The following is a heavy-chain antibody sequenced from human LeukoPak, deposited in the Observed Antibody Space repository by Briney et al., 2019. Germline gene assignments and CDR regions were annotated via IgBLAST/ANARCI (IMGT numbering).Heavy chain of an antibody. D-gene: IGHD3-22*01. Sequence: GGSLRLSCAASGFTFSSYGFHWVRQAPGKGLEWVAFIRYDGSNKYYADAVKGRFTISRDNSKNTLYLQMNSLRTEDTAVYYCARLEYSASSAYPTWGQGTLVTVSS. CDR2: IRYDGSNK. CDR1: GFTFSSYG. J-gene: IGHJ3*01. CDR3: ARLEYSASSAYPT. V-gene: IGHV3-30*02.